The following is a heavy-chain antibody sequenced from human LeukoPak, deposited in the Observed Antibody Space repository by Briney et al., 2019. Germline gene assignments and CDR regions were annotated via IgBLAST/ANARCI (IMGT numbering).Heavy chain of an antibody. CDR2: IKKDGSDK. D-gene: IGHD4-23*01. CDR3: ARDAGYGGNSDY. Sequence: GRSLRPSCAAAGFTFNMYWMTWVRQAPGEGLESVAYIKKDGSDKYYVDSVKGRFTDSRDNAKNSLYLQMNSLRAEDTAVYYCARDAGYGGNSDYWGQGTLVTVSS. CDR1: GFTFNMYW. J-gene: IGHJ4*02. V-gene: IGHV3-7*01.